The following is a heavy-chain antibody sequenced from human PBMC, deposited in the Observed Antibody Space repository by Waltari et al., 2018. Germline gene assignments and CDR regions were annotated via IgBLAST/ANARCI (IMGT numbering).Heavy chain of an antibody. D-gene: IGHD6-13*01. Sequence: EVQLVESGGGLVKPGGSLRLSCAASGFTFRSYSMNWVRQAPGKGLECVSSISSSSSYIYYADSVKGRFTISRDNAKNSLYLQMNSLRAEDTAVYYCARDRREGQQLPTYWGQGTLVTVSS. CDR1: GFTFRSYS. J-gene: IGHJ4*02. CDR2: ISSSSSYI. CDR3: ARDRREGQQLPTY. V-gene: IGHV3-21*01.